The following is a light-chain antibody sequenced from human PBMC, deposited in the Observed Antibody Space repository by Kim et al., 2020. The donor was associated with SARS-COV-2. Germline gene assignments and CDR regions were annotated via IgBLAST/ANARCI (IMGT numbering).Light chain of an antibody. CDR2: YDS. V-gene: IGLV3-21*04. CDR3: QVCDSSSDHPYV. J-gene: IGLJ1*01. Sequence: PGKTARITCGGNNIGSNSVRCYQQKPGQAPVPGLYYDSDRPSGIPERFSGSNSGNTATLTISRVEAGDEADYDCQVCDSSSDHPYVFGTGTKVTVL. CDR1: NIGSNS.